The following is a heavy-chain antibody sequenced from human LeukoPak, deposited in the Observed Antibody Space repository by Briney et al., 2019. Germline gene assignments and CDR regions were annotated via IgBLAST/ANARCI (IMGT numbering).Heavy chain of an antibody. D-gene: IGHD2-2*01. CDR3: ARVLVVVPITYYYYMDV. CDR2: ISAYNGNT. J-gene: IGHJ6*03. V-gene: IGHV1-18*01. Sequence: ASVKVSCKASGGTFSSYAISWVRQAPGQGLEWMGWISAYNGNTNYAQKLQGRVTMTTDTSTSTAYMELRSLRSDDTAVYYCARVLVVVPITYYYYMDVWGKGTTVTISS. CDR1: GGTFSSYA.